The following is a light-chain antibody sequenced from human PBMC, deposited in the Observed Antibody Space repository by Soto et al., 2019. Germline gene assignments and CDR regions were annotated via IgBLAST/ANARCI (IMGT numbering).Light chain of an antibody. CDR3: SSYTSSSTHYV. J-gene: IGLJ1*01. CDR1: SSDVGGYNY. V-gene: IGLV2-14*01. CDR2: DVS. Sequence: QSALTQPASVSGSPGQSITISCTGTSSDVGGYNYVSWYQQHPGKAPQLMIYDVSNRPSGVSNRFSGSKSGNTASLTISGLQAEDEADYYCSSYTSSSTHYVFGTGTKVTVL.